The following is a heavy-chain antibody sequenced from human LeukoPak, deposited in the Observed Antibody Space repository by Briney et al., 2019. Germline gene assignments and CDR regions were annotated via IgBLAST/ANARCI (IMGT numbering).Heavy chain of an antibody. J-gene: IGHJ3*02. CDR1: DDSFSSHY. CDR2: ISYIGST. D-gene: IGHD4-17*01. Sequence: SEALSLTCAVSDDSFSSHYWTWIRQPPGKGLEWIGYISYIGSTNYNPSLKSRVTISIDTSKNQFSLKLTSVTAADTAVYYCARDLVTVTKGFDIWGQGTVVSVSS. CDR3: ARDLVTVTKGFDI. V-gene: IGHV4-59*11.